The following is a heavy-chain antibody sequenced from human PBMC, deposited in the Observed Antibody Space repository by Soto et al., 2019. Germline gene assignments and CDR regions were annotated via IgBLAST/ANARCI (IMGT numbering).Heavy chain of an antibody. J-gene: IGHJ3*02. D-gene: IGHD1-26*01. CDR1: GGSISSSSYY. CDR3: ARQAGSYYTLSNPFDI. V-gene: IGHV4-39*01. CDR2: IYYSGST. Sequence: QLQLQESGPGLVKPSETLSLTCTVSGGSISSSSYYWGWIRQPPGKGLEWIGSIYYSGSTYYNPSLKSRVTISVDTSKNQFSLKLSSVTAADTAVYYCARQAGSYYTLSNPFDIWGQGTMVTVSS.